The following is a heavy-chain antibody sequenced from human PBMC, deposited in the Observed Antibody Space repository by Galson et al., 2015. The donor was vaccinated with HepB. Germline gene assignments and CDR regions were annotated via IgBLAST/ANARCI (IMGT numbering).Heavy chain of an antibody. Sequence: ETLSLTCTVSGGSISSSSYYWGWIRQPPGKGLEWIGSIYYSGSTYYNPSLKSRVTISVDTSKNQFSLKLSSVTAADTAVYYCARQKYYYGMDVWGQGTTVTFSS. J-gene: IGHJ6*02. CDR2: IYYSGST. CDR1: GGSISSSSYY. V-gene: IGHV4-39*01. CDR3: ARQKYYYGMDV.